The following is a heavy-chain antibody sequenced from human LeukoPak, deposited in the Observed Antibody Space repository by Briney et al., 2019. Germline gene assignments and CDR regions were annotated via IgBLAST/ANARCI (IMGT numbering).Heavy chain of an antibody. J-gene: IGHJ4*02. CDR1: GFTFSSCA. CDR2: ISYDGSNK. CDR3: ARAEADY. Sequence: QAGGSLRLSCAASGFTFSSCAMHRVRQAPGKGLEWVAVISYDGSNKYYADSVKGRFTISRDNSKNTLYLQMNSLRAEDTAVYYCARAEADYWGQGTLVTVSS. V-gene: IGHV3-30-3*01.